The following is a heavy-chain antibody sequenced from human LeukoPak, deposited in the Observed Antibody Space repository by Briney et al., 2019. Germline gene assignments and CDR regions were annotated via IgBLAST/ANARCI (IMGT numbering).Heavy chain of an antibody. CDR2: INPSGGST. CDR3: ARWTFWSGYPHFDY. CDR1: GYTFTSYY. J-gene: IGHJ4*02. D-gene: IGHD3-3*01. V-gene: IGHV1-46*01. Sequence: ASVKVSCKASGYTFTSYYMHWVRQAPGQGLEWMGIINPSGGSTNYAQKLQGRVTMTTDTSTSTAYMELRSLRSDDTAVYYCARWTFWSGYPHFDYWGQGTLVTVSS.